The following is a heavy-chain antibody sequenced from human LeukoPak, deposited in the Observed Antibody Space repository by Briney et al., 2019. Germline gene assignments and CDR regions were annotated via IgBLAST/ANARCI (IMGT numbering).Heavy chain of an antibody. D-gene: IGHD6-13*01. CDR1: GFTFSSYG. CDR2: ISSSSSTI. V-gene: IGHV3-48*02. Sequence: GVSLRLSCAASGFTFSSYGMNWVRQAPGKGLEWVSYISSSSSTIYYADSVKGRFTISRDNAKNSLYLQMNSLRDEDTAVYYCARGVLSSSSWIDYWGQGTLVTVSS. CDR3: ARGVLSSSSWIDY. J-gene: IGHJ4*02.